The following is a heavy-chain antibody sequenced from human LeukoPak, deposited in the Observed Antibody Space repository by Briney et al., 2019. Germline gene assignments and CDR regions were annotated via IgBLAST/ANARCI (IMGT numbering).Heavy chain of an antibody. CDR3: ARGFRERGWLQSTRNFDY. J-gene: IGHJ4*02. CDR1: GGSISSSSYY. D-gene: IGHD5-12*01. Sequence: SETLSLTCTVSGGSISSSSYYWGWIRQPPGKGLEWIGSIYYSGSTYYNPSLKSRVTISVDTSKNQFSLKLSSVTAADTAVYYCARGFRERGWLQSTRNFDYWGQGTLVTVSS. CDR2: IYYSGST. V-gene: IGHV4-39*07.